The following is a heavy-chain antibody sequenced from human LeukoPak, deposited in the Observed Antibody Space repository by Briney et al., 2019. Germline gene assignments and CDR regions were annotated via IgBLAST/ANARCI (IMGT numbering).Heavy chain of an antibody. J-gene: IGHJ4*02. D-gene: IGHD1-1*01. CDR1: PYTLTGYC. Sequence: GALLKVSCKDYPYTLTGYCMHCVRQSPGPGLEWMGRFDPNRRGTNYAQECQGRVTLTRDTSISTAYMELSRLRSDDTAVYYCAINPTTGTTTPFDYWGQGTLVTVSS. CDR2: FDPNRRGT. CDR3: AINPTTGTTTPFDY. V-gene: IGHV1-2*06.